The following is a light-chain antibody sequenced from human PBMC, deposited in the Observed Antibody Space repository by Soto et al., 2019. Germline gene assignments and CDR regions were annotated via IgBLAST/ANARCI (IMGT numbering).Light chain of an antibody. CDR3: QQYGSSPIT. Sequence: EIVLTQSPGTLSLSPGERATLSCRASQSFSSNYLTWYQQKPGQAPRLLIFGASSRSTGIPDRFSGSGSGTDFTLTISRLEPEDFAVYYCQQYGSSPITFGQGTRLEIK. V-gene: IGKV3-20*01. CDR1: QSFSSNY. J-gene: IGKJ5*01. CDR2: GAS.